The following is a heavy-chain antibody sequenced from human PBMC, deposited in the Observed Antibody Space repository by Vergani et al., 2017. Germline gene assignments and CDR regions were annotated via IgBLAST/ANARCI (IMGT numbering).Heavy chain of an antibody. Sequence: VQLQESGPGLLKPSETLSLTCSVSGASISSYFWSWIRQPAGKGLEWLGRVHTDGTAYYNPSLRTRVRLSADLSQSQFSLKMTSLTAADTAVYYCARGHPVGSYWGQGTLVTVSS. CDR1: GASISSYF. CDR2: VHTDGTA. D-gene: IGHD1-26*01. V-gene: IGHV4-4*07. J-gene: IGHJ4*02. CDR3: ARGHPVGSY.